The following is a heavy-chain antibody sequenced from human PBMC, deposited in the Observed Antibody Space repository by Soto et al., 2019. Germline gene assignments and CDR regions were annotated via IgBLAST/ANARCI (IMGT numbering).Heavy chain of an antibody. V-gene: IGHV1-69*01. CDR2: IIPIFGTA. Sequence: QVQLVQSGAEVKKPGTSVKVSCKASGGTFSSYAISWVRQAPGQGLEWMGGIIPIFGTANYAQKFQGRVTITTDESTSTAYMELSSLRSEDTAVYFCARDQGGDSGSYSDFDYWGQGTLVTVSS. D-gene: IGHD1-26*01. J-gene: IGHJ4*02. CDR3: ARDQGGDSGSYSDFDY. CDR1: GGTFSSYA.